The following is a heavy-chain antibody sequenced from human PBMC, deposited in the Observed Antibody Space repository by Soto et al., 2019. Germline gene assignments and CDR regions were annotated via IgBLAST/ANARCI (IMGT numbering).Heavy chain of an antibody. Sequence: QLQLQESGPGLVKPSETLSLTCTVSGGSISSSSHYWDWIHQPPGKGLEWIGSIFYSGSTYYNPSLKSRVTISVDTSKNQFSLRLSSVTAADTAVYYCARHRRYGDYPYYYYYMDVWGKGTTVTVSS. V-gene: IGHV4-39*01. CDR2: IFYSGST. CDR3: ARHRRYGDYPYYYYYMDV. J-gene: IGHJ6*03. CDR1: GGSISSSSHY. D-gene: IGHD4-17*01.